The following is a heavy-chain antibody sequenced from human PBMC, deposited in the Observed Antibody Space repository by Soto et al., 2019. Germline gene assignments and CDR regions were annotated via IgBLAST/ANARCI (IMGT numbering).Heavy chain of an antibody. CDR1: GFTFSSYA. CDR2: ISGSGGST. J-gene: IGHJ4*02. V-gene: IGHV3-23*01. CDR3: AKYGPRITIFGVVEVDY. Sequence: GGSLRLSCAASGFTFSSYAMSWVRQAPGKGLEWVSAISGSGGSTYYADSVKGRFTISRDNSKNTLYLQMNSLRAEDTAVYYCAKYGPRITIFGVVEVDYWGQGTLVTVSS. D-gene: IGHD3-3*01.